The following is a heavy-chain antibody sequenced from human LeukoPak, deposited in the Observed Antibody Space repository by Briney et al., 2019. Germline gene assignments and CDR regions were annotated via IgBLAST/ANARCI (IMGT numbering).Heavy chain of an antibody. V-gene: IGHV4-59*01. Sequence: SETLSLTCTVSGGSISSYYWSWLRQPPGKGLEWIGYIYYSGSTNYNPSLKSRVTISVDTSKNQFSLKLSSVTAADTAVYYCARASVYGDYDYWGQGTLVTVSS. J-gene: IGHJ4*02. CDR2: IYYSGST. CDR1: GGSISSYY. D-gene: IGHD5/OR15-5a*01. CDR3: ARASVYGDYDY.